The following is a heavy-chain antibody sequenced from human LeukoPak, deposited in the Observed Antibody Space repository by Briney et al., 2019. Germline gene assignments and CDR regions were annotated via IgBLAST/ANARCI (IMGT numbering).Heavy chain of an antibody. Sequence: GGSLRLSCAASGITFSSYAMHWVRQAPGKGLEWVAVISYDGSNKYYADSVKGRFTISRDNSKNTLYLQMNSLRAEDTAVYYCARGPGYYDSSGPLDYWGQGTLVTVSS. CDR2: ISYDGSNK. CDR3: ARGPGYYDSSGPLDY. D-gene: IGHD3-22*01. J-gene: IGHJ4*02. V-gene: IGHV3-30*04. CDR1: GITFSSYA.